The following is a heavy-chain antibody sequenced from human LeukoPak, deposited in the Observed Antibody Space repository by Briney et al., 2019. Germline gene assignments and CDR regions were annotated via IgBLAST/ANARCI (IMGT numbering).Heavy chain of an antibody. CDR1: GYTFTTYY. J-gene: IGHJ4*02. CDR3: ARGLREPPDDY. CDR2: INPSGGST. V-gene: IGHV1-46*01. Sequence: ASVKVSCKASGYTFTTYYMHWVRQAPGQELQWMGIINPSGGSTSYAQKFQGRVTMARDTSTSTVYMELSSLRSEDTAVYYCARGLREPPDDYWGQGTLVTVSS. D-gene: IGHD1-26*01.